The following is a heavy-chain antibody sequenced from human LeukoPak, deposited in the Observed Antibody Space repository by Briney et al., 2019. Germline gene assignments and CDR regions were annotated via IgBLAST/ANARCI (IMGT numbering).Heavy chain of an antibody. Sequence: GASVKVSCKASGYTFTSYDINWVRQATGQGLEWMGWMNPNSGNTGYAQKFQGRVTITRNTSISTAYMELSSLRSEDTAVYYCARGRRGVGATTSYYYYMDVWGKGTTVTVSS. CDR2: MNPNSGNT. J-gene: IGHJ6*03. CDR3: ARGRRGVGATTSYYYYMDV. CDR1: GYTFTSYD. D-gene: IGHD1-26*01. V-gene: IGHV1-8*03.